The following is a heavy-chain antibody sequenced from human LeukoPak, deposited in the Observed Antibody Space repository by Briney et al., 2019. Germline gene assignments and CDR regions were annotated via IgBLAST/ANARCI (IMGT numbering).Heavy chain of an antibody. D-gene: IGHD3-22*01. Sequence: ASVKVSCKPSVYTFTNYGFTWVRPAPGQGLEWMGWISAYNGNTNYARKVQDRITMTTDTSTSTAYMELRSLGSDDTAVYRCARGLYYDTNGYPALQYWGQGTLVTVSS. J-gene: IGHJ4*02. CDR1: VYTFTNYG. CDR2: ISAYNGNT. CDR3: ARGLYYDTNGYPALQY. V-gene: IGHV1-18*01.